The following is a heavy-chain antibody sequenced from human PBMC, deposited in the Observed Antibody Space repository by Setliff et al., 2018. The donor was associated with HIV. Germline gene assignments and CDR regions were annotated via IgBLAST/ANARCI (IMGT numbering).Heavy chain of an antibody. Sequence: ASVKVSCKASGYTFTGYAMHWVRQAPGQRLEWMGWINAGNGNTKYSQEFQGRVTITRDTSASTAYMELSSLRSEDMAVYHCARDFYGDYVSYYFDYWGQGTLVTVSS. CDR1: GYTFTGYA. J-gene: IGHJ4*02. CDR2: INAGNGNT. V-gene: IGHV1-3*03. CDR3: ARDFYGDYVSYYFDY. D-gene: IGHD4-17*01.